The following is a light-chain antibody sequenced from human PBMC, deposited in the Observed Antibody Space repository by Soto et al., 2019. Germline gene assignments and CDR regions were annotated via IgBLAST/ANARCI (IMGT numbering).Light chain of an antibody. V-gene: IGLV2-8*01. J-gene: IGLJ2*01. CDR3: NSYAGSSTYV. Sequence: QSALTQPPSASGSPGQSVTISCTGTKNDFGGYNFVSWYQHHPGKAPRLIIYEVVQRPSGVPDRFSGSKSGNTASLTVSGLQAADEADYYCNSYAGSSTYVFGGGTKLTVL. CDR1: KNDFGGYNF. CDR2: EVV.